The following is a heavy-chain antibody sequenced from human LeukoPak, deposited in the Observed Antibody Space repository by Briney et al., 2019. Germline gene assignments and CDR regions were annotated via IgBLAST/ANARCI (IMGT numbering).Heavy chain of an antibody. CDR1: GFTFSSYS. V-gene: IGHV3-21*01. CDR3: ARVRIAAAGTFSTHWFDP. D-gene: IGHD6-13*01. Sequence: PGGSLRLSCAASGFTFSSYSMNWVRQAPGKGLEWVSSISSSSSYIYYADSVKGRFTISRDNAKNSLYLQMNSLRAEDTAVYYCARVRIAAAGTFSTHWFDPWGQGTLVTVSS. CDR2: ISSSSSYI. J-gene: IGHJ5*02.